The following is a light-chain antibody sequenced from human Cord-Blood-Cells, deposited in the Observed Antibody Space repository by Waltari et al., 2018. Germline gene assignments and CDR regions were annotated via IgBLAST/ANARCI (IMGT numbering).Light chain of an antibody. J-gene: IGKJ2*03. V-gene: IGKV1-39*01. Sequence: IKRTQSPSSLSASLGDGVTITCRASQSISSYLNWYQQKPGKAPKLLIFAASSLQSGVPSRFSGSRCGTDVTITISSLQPEDFATSYCQQSYNTPLYSFGQGTKLEIK. CDR1: QSISSY. CDR3: QQSYNTPLYS. CDR2: AAS.